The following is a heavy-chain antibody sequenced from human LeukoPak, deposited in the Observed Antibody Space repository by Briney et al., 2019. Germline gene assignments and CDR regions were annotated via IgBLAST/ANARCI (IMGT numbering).Heavy chain of an antibody. J-gene: IGHJ6*04. D-gene: IGHD4/OR15-4a*01. Sequence: SETLSLTCTISGGSITNYYWNWIRQPAGKGLEWIGRKSVSGHTNYRSSLESRVTMSVDTSKNQFSLRLTSVTTADTAVYYCVRVSRIDYGANPEGDVWGKGITVIVSS. V-gene: IGHV4-4*07. CDR1: GGSITNYY. CDR3: VRVSRIDYGANPEGDV. CDR2: KSVSGHT.